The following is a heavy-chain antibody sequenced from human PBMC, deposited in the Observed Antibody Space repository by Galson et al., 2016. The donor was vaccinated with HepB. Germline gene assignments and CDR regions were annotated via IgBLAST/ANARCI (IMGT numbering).Heavy chain of an antibody. V-gene: IGHV3-21*01. CDR3: ARPYCSGGTCYYFDY. J-gene: IGHJ4*02. D-gene: IGHD2-15*01. Sequence: SLRLSCAASGFTFSSYSMNWVRQAPGKGLEWVSSISGSSNSIYYADSVKGRFTISRDNAKNSLFLQMSSLRAEDTAVYYCARPYCSGGTCYYFDYWGQGTLVTVSS. CDR1: GFTFSSYS. CDR2: ISGSSNSI.